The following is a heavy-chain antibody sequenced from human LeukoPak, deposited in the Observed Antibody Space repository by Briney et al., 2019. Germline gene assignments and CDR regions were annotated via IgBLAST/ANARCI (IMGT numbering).Heavy chain of an antibody. CDR3: ARASPTAMVNPWYLDL. CDR1: GGSITSSSYY. J-gene: IGHJ2*01. CDR2: IYYSGST. D-gene: IGHD5-18*01. V-gene: IGHV4-61*01. Sequence: SETLSLTCTVSGGSITSSSYYWSWIRQPPGKGLEWIGYIYYSGSTNYNPSLKSRVTISVDTSKNQFSLKLSSVTAADTAVYYCARASPTAMVNPWYLDLWGRGTLVTVSS.